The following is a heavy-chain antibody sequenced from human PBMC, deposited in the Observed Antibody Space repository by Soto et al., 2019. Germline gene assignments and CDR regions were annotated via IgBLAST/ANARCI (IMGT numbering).Heavy chain of an antibody. CDR1: GFTFSYYA. Sequence: PGGSLRLSCAASGFTFSYYAMHWVRQAPGRGLEPVAVMSGDGSKKYYADSVKGRFSISRDNSKNTLYLQLNSLRIEDTALYYCAKDQGVGGTLGLFDYWGLGTLVTVSS. V-gene: IGHV3-30*18. D-gene: IGHD1-26*01. CDR3: AKDQGVGGTLGLFDY. J-gene: IGHJ4*02. CDR2: MSGDGSKK.